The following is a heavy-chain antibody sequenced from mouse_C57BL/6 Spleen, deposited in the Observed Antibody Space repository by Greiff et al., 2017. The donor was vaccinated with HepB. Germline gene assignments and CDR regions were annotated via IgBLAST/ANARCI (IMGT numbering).Heavy chain of an antibody. V-gene: IGHV1-82*01. J-gene: IGHJ2*01. CDR2: IYPGDGDT. CDR1: GYAFSSSW. D-gene: IGHD1-1*01. Sequence: QVQLKESGPELVKPGASVKISCKASGYAFSSSWMNWVKQRPGKGLEWIGRIYPGDGDTNYNGKFKGKATLTADKSSSTAYMQLSSLTSEDSAVYFCAREDHYYGSSSYYFDYWSQGTTLTVSS. CDR3: AREDHYYGSSSYYFDY.